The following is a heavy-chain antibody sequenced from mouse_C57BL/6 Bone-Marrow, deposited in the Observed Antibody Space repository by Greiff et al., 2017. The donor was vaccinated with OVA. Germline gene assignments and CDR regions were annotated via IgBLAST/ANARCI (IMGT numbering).Heavy chain of an antibody. Sequence: EVQLQQSGPELVKPGASVKISCKASGYTFTDYYMNWVKQSHGKSLEWIGDINPNNGGTSYNQKFKGKATLTVDKSSSTAYMELRSLTSEDSAVYYCAREGRRDDYAWFAYWGQGTLVTVSA. CDR1: GYTFTDYY. J-gene: IGHJ3*01. CDR3: AREGRRDDYAWFAY. D-gene: IGHD2-4*01. CDR2: INPNNGGT. V-gene: IGHV1-26*01.